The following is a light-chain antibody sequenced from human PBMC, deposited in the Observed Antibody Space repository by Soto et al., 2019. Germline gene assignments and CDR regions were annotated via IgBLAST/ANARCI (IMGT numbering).Light chain of an antibody. CDR1: QSINSW. Sequence: DIQMTQSPSTLSASVGDRVTITCRANQSINSWLAWYQQKPGKAPKILIYKASSLESGVPSRFRGSGSGTGFTLTISSLKPDDFATYYCQQFNTVSRTFGHGTKVDI. CDR3: QQFNTVSRT. V-gene: IGKV1-5*03. J-gene: IGKJ1*01. CDR2: KAS.